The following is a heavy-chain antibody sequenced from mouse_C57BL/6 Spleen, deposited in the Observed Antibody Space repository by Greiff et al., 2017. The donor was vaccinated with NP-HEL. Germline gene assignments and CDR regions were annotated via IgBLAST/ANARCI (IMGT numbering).Heavy chain of an antibody. J-gene: IGHJ2*02. V-gene: IGHV14-1*01. CDR1: GFNIKDDY. D-gene: IGHD2-4*01. Sequence: VQLQQPGAELVRPGASVKLSCTASGFNIKDDYMHWVKQRPEQGLEWIGRIDPEDGDTEYASKFKGKATITADTSSNTAYLQLSSLTSEDTAVYYCTTLFPNYVRLGYWGQGTSLTVSS. CDR2: IDPEDGDT. CDR3: TTLFPNYVRLGY.